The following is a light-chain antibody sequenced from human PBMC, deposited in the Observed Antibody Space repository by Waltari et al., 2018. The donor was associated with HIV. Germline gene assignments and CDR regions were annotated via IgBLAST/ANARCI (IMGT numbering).Light chain of an antibody. CDR2: GAS. J-gene: IGKJ1*01. CDR3: QQYNNWPPVT. CDR1: QSVSSN. V-gene: IGKV3-15*01. Sequence: EIVMTQSPATLSVSPGERATLSCRASQSVSSNLAWYQQKPGQAPRLLIYGASTRATGIPARFSGSGSGTEFTLAISSLQSEDFAVYYCQQYNNWPPVTFGQGTKVEIK.